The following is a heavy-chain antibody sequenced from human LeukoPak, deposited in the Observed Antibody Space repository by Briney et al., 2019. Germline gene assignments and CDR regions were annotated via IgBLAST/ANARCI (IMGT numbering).Heavy chain of an antibody. Sequence: SVKVSCKASGGTFSSYAISWVRQAPGQGLEWMGRIIPIFGTTIYAQKFQGRVTITTDESTSTAYMELSSLRSEDTAVYYCAGPPYCSGGSCYDSMDAFDIWGQGTMVTVSS. CDR3: AGPPYCSGGSCYDSMDAFDI. V-gene: IGHV1-69*05. D-gene: IGHD2-15*01. J-gene: IGHJ3*02. CDR2: IIPIFGTT. CDR1: GGTFSSYA.